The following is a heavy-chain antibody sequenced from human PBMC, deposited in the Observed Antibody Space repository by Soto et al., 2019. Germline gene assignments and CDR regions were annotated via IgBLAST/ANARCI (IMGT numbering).Heavy chain of an antibody. CDR1: GGTFSSYA. Sequence: SVEVSCEASGGTFSSYAMSWVRQAPGQGLEWMGGIIPIFGTANYAQKFQGRVTITADKSTSTAYMELSSLRSEDTAVYYCARNNWFDPWGQGTLVTVSS. CDR3: ARNNWFDP. CDR2: IIPIFGTA. V-gene: IGHV1-69*06. J-gene: IGHJ5*02.